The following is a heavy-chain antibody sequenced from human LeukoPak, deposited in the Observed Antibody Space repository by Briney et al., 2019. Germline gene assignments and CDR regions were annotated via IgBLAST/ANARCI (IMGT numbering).Heavy chain of an antibody. J-gene: IGHJ4*02. CDR2: IIPIFGTA. CDR1: GGTFSSYA. Sequence: ASVKVSCKASGGTFSSYAISWVRQAPGQGLEWMGGIIPIFGTANYAQKFQGRVTITADESTSTAYMELSSLRSEDTAVYYCARDHPRRYGSGSYPLDYWGQGTLVPASS. D-gene: IGHD3-10*01. V-gene: IGHV1-69*01. CDR3: ARDHPRRYGSGSYPLDY.